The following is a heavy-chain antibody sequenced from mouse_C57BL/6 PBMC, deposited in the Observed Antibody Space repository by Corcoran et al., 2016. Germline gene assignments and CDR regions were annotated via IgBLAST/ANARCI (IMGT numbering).Heavy chain of an antibody. J-gene: IGHJ4*01. D-gene: IGHD1-1*01. Sequence: QVTLKESGPGILQSSQTLSLTCSFSGFSLSTSGMGVSWIRQPSGKGLEWLAHIYWDDDKRYNPSLKSRLTISKDTSRNQVFLKITSVDTADTATYYCARRAVIYYYGSSSYAMDYWGQGTSVTVSS. CDR2: IYWDDDK. CDR1: GFSLSTSGMG. V-gene: IGHV8-12*01. CDR3: ARRAVIYYYGSSSYAMDY.